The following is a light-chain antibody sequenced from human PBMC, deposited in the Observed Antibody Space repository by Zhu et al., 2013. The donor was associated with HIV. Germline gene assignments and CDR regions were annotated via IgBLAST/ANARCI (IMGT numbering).Light chain of an antibody. J-gene: IGKJ1*01. CDR1: QSVLYSSNGNNY. CDR3: QQYYTTPPT. CDR2: WAS. Sequence: DIVMTQSPDSLTVSLGERATINCKSSQSVLYSSNGNNYLAWYQQKPGQPPKLLISWASARESGVPDRFSGSGSGTDFTLTISSLQAEDLAVYYCQQYYTTPPTFGQGTKVEL. V-gene: IGKV4-1*01.